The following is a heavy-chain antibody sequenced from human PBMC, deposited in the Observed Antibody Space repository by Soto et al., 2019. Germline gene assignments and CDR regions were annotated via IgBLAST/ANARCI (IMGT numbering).Heavy chain of an antibody. Sequence: ASVKVSCKASGYTFSCYYMHWVRQDPGQGLEWMGWINPNSGGTNYAQKFQGRVTMTRDTSISTAYMELSRLRSDDTAVYYCARGPLTPPSIAVAGRFDPWGQGTLVTVSS. D-gene: IGHD6-19*01. CDR2: INPNSGGT. J-gene: IGHJ5*02. V-gene: IGHV1-2*02. CDR3: ARGPLTPPSIAVAGRFDP. CDR1: GYTFSCYY.